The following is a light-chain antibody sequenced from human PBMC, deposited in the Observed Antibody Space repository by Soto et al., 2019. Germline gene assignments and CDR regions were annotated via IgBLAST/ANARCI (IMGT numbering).Light chain of an antibody. J-gene: IGLJ1*01. V-gene: IGLV1-44*01. CDR2: SNK. Sequence: QSVLTQPPSASGTPGQRVTISCSGSSSNIGSNIVNWYQQLPGTAPKLLIYSNKQRPSGVPDRFSGSKSGTSASLAISGLQSGDDADYYCAAWDDSLNGYVFGTGTKLTVL. CDR3: AAWDDSLNGYV. CDR1: SSNIGSNI.